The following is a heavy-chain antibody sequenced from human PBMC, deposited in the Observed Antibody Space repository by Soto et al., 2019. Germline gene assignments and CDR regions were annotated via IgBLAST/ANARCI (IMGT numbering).Heavy chain of an antibody. D-gene: IGHD3-10*01. CDR2: INAGNGNT. V-gene: IGHV1-3*01. CDR1: GYTFTSYA. J-gene: IGHJ6*02. Sequence: ASVKVSCKASGYTFTSYAMHWVRQAPGQRLEWMGWINAGNGNTKYSQKFQGRVTITRDTSASTAYMELSSLRSEDTAVYYCARDLLLPGYYYYYGMDVWGQGTTVTVSS. CDR3: ARDLLLPGYYYYYGMDV.